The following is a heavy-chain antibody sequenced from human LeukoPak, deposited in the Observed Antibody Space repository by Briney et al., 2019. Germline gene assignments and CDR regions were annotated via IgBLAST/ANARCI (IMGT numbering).Heavy chain of an antibody. D-gene: IGHD2-15*01. J-gene: IGHJ4*02. V-gene: IGHV3-23*01. Sequence: GGSLRLSCAASGFTFSNYAMSWVRQAPGKGLEWFSAITDSGGDTYYADSVKGRFTISRDNSKNTLDLQMSSLRAEDTAVYYCAKGSASSRPYYFDYWGQGALVAVSS. CDR3: AKGSASSRPYYFDY. CDR2: ITDSGGDT. CDR1: GFTFSNYA.